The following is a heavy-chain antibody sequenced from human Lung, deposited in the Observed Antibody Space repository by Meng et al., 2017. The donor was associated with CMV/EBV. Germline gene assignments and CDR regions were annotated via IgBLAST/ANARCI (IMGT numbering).Heavy chain of an antibody. V-gene: IGHV5-51*01. Sequence: GGSXRLXCKSSGYSFATYWIGWVRQMPGKDLEWMGMIYCGDSKTIYSPFFQGQVTISADKSISTAYLQWSSLQASDTAMYDCARHYDSSWFGYWGQGTLVTVSS. J-gene: IGHJ4*02. D-gene: IGHD6-13*01. CDR1: GYSFATYW. CDR2: IYCGDSKT. CDR3: ARHYDSSWFGY.